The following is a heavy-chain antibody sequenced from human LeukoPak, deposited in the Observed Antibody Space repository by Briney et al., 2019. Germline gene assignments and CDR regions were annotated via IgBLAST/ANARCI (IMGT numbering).Heavy chain of an antibody. CDR2: ISGSGGET. D-gene: IGHD2-15*01. CDR1: GFTFSNYA. Sequence: GGSLRLSCAASGFTFSNYAMSWVRQAPGKGLEWVSGISGSGGETFYADSVKGRFTISRDNFKNTLFLRMKSLRAEDTAVYYCAKDSVVVAGLVNYFDYWGQGTLVTVSS. J-gene: IGHJ4*02. CDR3: AKDSVVVAGLVNYFDY. V-gene: IGHV3-23*01.